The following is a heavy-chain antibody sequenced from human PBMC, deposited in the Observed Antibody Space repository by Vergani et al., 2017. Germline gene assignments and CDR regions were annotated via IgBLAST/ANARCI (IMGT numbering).Heavy chain of an antibody. J-gene: IGHJ5*02. CDR1: GFTFSSYW. CDR2: IKQDGSEK. D-gene: IGHD3-3*01. V-gene: IGHV3-7*01. CDR3: AGYYDCWSGYYTGGWFDP. Sequence: EVQLVESGGGLVQPGGSLRLSCAASGFTFSSYWMSWVRQAPGKGLEWVANIKQDGSEKYYVDSVKGRFTISRENAKNSLYLQMNSLRAEDTAVYYCAGYYDCWSGYYTGGWFDPWGQGTLVTVSS.